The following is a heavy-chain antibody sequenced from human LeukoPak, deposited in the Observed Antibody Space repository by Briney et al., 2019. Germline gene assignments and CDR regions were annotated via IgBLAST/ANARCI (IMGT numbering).Heavy chain of an antibody. CDR1: GFTFSSYA. V-gene: IGHV3-30-3*01. CDR3: ARDMDWGSSGGAFDI. Sequence: GGSLRLSCAASGFTFSSYAMHWVRQAPGKGLEWVAVISYDGSNKYYADSVKGRFTISRDNSKNTLYLQMNSLRAEDTAVYYCARDMDWGSSGGAFDIWGQGTMVTVSS. CDR2: ISYDGSNK. J-gene: IGHJ3*02. D-gene: IGHD3/OR15-3a*01.